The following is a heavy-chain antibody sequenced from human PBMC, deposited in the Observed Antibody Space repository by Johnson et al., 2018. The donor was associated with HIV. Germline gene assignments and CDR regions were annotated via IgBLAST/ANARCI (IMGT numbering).Heavy chain of an antibody. CDR3: ARKQWLEIPSDAFDV. Sequence: VQLVASGGGSVQPGGSLRLSCAGSGYILRNYWMHWVRPAPGKGLVWVARIYSDGSDTAYADSGKGRFTISRDNAKKTLYLQMNSLRAEDTAVYYCARKQWLEIPSDAFDVWGQGTMVTVSS. CDR2: IYSDGSDT. J-gene: IGHJ3*01. CDR1: GYILRNYW. V-gene: IGHV3-74*03. D-gene: IGHD6-19*01.